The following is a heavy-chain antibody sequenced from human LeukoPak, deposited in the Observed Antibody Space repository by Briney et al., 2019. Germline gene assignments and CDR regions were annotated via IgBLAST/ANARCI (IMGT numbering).Heavy chain of an antibody. V-gene: IGHV2-5*01. CDR3: ARTTTTTYGYDF. Sequence: SGPTLVKPTETLTLTCSFSGFSLSTSGVGVGWIRQPPGKALEWLALLYWHDDKRYSPSLKSRLTITKDTSKDQVVLTMTNMDPVDTATYYCARTTTTTYGYDFWGQGTLVTVSS. CDR2: LYWHDDK. J-gene: IGHJ4*02. D-gene: IGHD5-18*01. CDR1: GFSLSTSGVG.